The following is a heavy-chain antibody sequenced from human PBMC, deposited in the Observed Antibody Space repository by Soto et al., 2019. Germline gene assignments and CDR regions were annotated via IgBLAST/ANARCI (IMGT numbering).Heavy chain of an antibody. CDR1: GFTFSRYS. CDR2: ITPSTTTV. J-gene: IGHJ4*02. V-gene: IGHV3-48*01. D-gene: IGHD2-15*01. CDR3: ARGDLRYCSGGSCYLFDY. Sequence: EVQLVESGGGLVLPGGSLRLSCAASGFTFSRYSMSWVRQAPGKGLEWISYITPSTTTVYYADSVKGRFTISRDNAKNSLYLQMNSLRAEDTALYYCARGDLRYCSGGSCYLFDYWGQGTLVTASS.